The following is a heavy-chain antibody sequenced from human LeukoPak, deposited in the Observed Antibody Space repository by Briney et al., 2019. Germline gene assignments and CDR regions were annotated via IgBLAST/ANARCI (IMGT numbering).Heavy chain of an antibody. CDR2: INHSGST. CDR3: ARNDYGDYFDY. CDR1: GGSFSGYY. J-gene: IGHJ4*02. D-gene: IGHD4-17*01. V-gene: IGHV4-34*01. Sequence: SETLSLTCAVYGGSFSGYYWSWIRQPPGKGLEWIGEINHSGSTNYNPSLESRVTISVDTSKNQFSLKLSSVTAADTAVYYCARNDYGDYFDYWGQGTLVTVSS.